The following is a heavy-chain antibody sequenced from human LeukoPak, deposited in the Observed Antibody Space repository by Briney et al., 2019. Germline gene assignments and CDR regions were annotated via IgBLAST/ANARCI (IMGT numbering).Heavy chain of an antibody. D-gene: IGHD5-12*01. CDR3: ARADIVATIGVRDAFDI. CDR2: INQNGNT. CDR1: GGSFSGQC. V-gene: IGHV4-34*01. J-gene: IGHJ3*02. Sequence: SETLTLTCAVYGGSFSGQCCRWIRQTPGKGLEWIGEINQNGNTNYNPSLKSRVTISVDTSKNQFSLKLSSVTAADTAVYYCARADIVATIGVRDAFDIWGQGTMVIVSS.